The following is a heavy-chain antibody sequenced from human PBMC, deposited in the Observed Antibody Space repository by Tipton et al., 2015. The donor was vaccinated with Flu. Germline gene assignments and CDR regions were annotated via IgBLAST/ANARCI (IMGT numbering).Heavy chain of an antibody. V-gene: IGHV4-4*07. D-gene: IGHD3-10*01. CDR2: MYASGST. Sequence: LRLSCTVSGDSMSSFYWSWIRQPAGKGLEWIGRMYASGSTKYNPSLKSRVTMSVDTSKKQFSLKLTPVTAADTAVYYWARGSGSGTYMIFDFWGQGTLVTVSS. CDR3: ARGSGSGTYMIFDF. CDR1: GDSMSSFY. J-gene: IGHJ4*02.